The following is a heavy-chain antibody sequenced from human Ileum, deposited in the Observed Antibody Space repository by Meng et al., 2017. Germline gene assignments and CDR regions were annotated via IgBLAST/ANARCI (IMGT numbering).Heavy chain of an antibody. V-gene: IGHV4-4*02. Sequence: QVRAREEGTGLGDSSRTLSLACGVSVRSIGCSDGRSGVRQPLGRRLWWNAEMNLGGNPNNNPSLKSRVTMSVDKSNDHLSLQLTSVTAADTAVYYCAHIFDSWGQGTLVTVSS. CDR2: MNLGGNP. J-gene: IGHJ4*02. CDR3: AHIFDS. CDR1: VRSIGCSDG.